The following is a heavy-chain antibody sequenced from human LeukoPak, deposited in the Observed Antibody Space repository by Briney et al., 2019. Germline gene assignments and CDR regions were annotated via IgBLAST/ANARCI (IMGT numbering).Heavy chain of an antibody. Sequence: SVKVSCKASGGTFSSYANSWVRQAPGQGLEWMGRIIPILGIANYAQKFQGRVTITADRSTSTAYMELSSLRSEDTAVYYCARDRLPWFGELLPNDYWGQGTLVTVSS. V-gene: IGHV1-69*04. J-gene: IGHJ4*02. D-gene: IGHD3-10*01. CDR1: GGTFSSYA. CDR3: ARDRLPWFGELLPNDY. CDR2: IIPILGIA.